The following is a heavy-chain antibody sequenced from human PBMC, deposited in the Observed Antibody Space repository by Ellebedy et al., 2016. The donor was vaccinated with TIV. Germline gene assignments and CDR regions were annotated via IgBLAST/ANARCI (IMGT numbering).Heavy chain of an antibody. J-gene: IGHJ4*02. CDR3: ARGRGGSYSIPFDY. CDR1: GGSFSPYY. CDR2: INHSGST. V-gene: IGHV4-34*01. Sequence: SETLSLTXAVYGGSFSPYYWSWIRQPPGKGLEWIGEINHSGSTNYNPSLKSRVTISVDPSKNQFSLKLTSVTAADTAVYYCARGRGGSYSIPFDYWGQGTLVTVSS. D-gene: IGHD1-26*01.